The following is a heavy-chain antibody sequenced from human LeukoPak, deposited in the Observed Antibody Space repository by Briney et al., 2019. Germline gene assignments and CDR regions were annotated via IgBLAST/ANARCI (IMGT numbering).Heavy chain of an antibody. CDR3: ARHDGSGTYDY. J-gene: IGHJ4*02. Sequence: HWESLNISCKGSGYIFTSYWISWVRQMPGKGLEWMGRIDPSDSDTNYSPSFQGHVTISADKSISTAYLQWSSLKASDTAMYYCARHDGSGTYDYWGQGTLVTVSS. CDR2: IDPSDSDT. CDR1: GYIFTSYW. D-gene: IGHD3-10*01. V-gene: IGHV5-10-1*01.